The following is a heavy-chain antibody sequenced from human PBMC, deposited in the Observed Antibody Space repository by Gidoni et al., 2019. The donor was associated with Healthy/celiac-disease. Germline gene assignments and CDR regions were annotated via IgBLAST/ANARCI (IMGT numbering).Heavy chain of an antibody. Sequence: QVQLVQSGAEVKKPGSSVKVSCKASGGTFSSYAISWVRQAPGQGLEWMGGIIPIFGTANYGQKFQGRVTITADESTSTADMELSSLRSEDTAVYYCAREQGAFSGVVILRHNYGMDVWGQGTTVTVSS. D-gene: IGHD3-3*01. CDR3: AREQGAFSGVVILRHNYGMDV. CDR2: IIPIFGTA. J-gene: IGHJ6*02. V-gene: IGHV1-69*01. CDR1: GGTFSSYA.